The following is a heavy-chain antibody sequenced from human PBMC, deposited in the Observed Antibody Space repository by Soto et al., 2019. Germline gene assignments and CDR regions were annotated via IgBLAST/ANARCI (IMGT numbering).Heavy chain of an antibody. V-gene: IGHV3-7*05. D-gene: IGHD6-13*01. CDR2: INRDGSKK. CDR1: GFTLSAYW. CDR3: ARDVSPGSSSLYLDAFDI. Sequence: VQLEESGGDLVQPGGSLRLSCAASGFTLSAYWMTWVRQAPGKGLEWVANINRDGSKKSYLDSVRGRFTISRDNVGNSLYLQMDSLRGDDTALYYCARDVSPGSSSLYLDAFDIWGQGTMVTVSS. J-gene: IGHJ3*02.